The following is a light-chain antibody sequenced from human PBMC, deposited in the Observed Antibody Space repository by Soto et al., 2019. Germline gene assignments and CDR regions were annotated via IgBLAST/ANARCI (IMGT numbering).Light chain of an antibody. Sequence: EIVLTQSPGTLSLSPGERATLSCRASQSVSSSYLAWYQQKPGQAPRLLIYGASSRATGIPDRFRGSGSGTDFTLTISRLEPEDFAVYYCQQYGSSPLVTFGQGTRREIK. V-gene: IGKV3-20*01. CDR2: GAS. J-gene: IGKJ5*01. CDR3: QQYGSSPLVT. CDR1: QSVSSSY.